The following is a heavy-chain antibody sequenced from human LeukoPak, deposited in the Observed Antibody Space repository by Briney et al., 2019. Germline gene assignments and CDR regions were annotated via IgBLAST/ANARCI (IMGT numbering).Heavy chain of an antibody. CDR1: GFTFSSYA. J-gene: IGHJ3*02. V-gene: IGHV3-23*01. D-gene: IGHD3-22*01. CDR3: AKYITMIVVADAFDI. CDR2: ISGSGGST. Sequence: GGSLRLSCAASGFTFSSYAMSWVRQAPGKGLEWVSAISGSGGSTYYADSVKGRLTISRDNSKNTLYLQMNSLRAEDTAVYYCAKYITMIVVADAFDIWGQGTMVTVSS.